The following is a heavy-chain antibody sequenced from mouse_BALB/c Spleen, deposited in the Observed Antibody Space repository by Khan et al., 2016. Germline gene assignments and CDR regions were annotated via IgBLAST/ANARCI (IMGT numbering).Heavy chain of an antibody. CDR3: AREGLRRGFAY. Sequence: EVELVESGGGLVKPGGSLKLSCAASGFTFSDYYMYWVRQTPEKRLEWVATISDGGSYTYYPDSVKGRFTISRDNAKNNLYLQMSRLKSEETAMYYCAREGLRRGFAYWGQGTLVTVSA. J-gene: IGHJ3*01. D-gene: IGHD2-4*01. V-gene: IGHV5-4*02. CDR2: ISDGGSYT. CDR1: GFTFSDYY.